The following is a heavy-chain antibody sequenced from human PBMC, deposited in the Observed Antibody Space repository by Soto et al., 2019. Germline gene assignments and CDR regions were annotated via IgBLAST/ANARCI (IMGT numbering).Heavy chain of an antibody. J-gene: IGHJ3*02. Sequence: GASVKVSCKAAGGSFSSYTISWVRQAPGQGLEWMGRIIPILGIANYAQKFQGRVTITADKSTSTAYMELSSLRSEDTAVYYCGMSKHAIDASDIWGQATMVTVS. CDR2: IIPILGIA. V-gene: IGHV1-69*02. CDR3: GMSKHAIDASDI. D-gene: IGHD2-2*01. CDR1: GGSFSSYT.